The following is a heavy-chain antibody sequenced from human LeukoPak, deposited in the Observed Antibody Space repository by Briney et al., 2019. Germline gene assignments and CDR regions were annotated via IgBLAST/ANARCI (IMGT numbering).Heavy chain of an antibody. CDR2: MNPNSGNT. J-gene: IGHJ4*02. CDR3: ATQIAAAGYYFDY. CDR1: GYTFTSYD. D-gene: IGHD6-13*01. V-gene: IGHV1-8*01. Sequence: ASVKVSCKASGYTFTSYDINWVRQATGQGLEWMGWMNPNSGNTGYAQKFQGRVTMTRNTSISTAYMELSSLRSEDTAVYYCATQIAAAGYYFDYWGQGTLVTVSS.